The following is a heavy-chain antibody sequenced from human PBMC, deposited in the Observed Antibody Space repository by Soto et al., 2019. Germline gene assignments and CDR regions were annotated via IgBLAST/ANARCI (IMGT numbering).Heavy chain of an antibody. CDR1: GFSVGSNY. Sequence: EVQLVETGGGSIQPGGSLRLSCAASGFSVGSNYMTWVRQSPGKGLEWVSLIYSNGDTDYADSVKGRFSISRDNFKNTLYLQLKNLRAEDPAVYDCGRKSDSSPVPEADGVWGRGTLVTVPS. CDR3: GRKSDSSPVPEADGV. J-gene: IGHJ4*02. CDR2: IYSNGDT. D-gene: IGHD2-8*01. V-gene: IGHV3-53*02.